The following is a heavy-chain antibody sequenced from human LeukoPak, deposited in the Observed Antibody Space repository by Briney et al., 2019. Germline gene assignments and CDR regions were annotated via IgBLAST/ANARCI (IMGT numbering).Heavy chain of an antibody. CDR1: GFTFSTYS. Sequence: GGSLRLSCAASGFTFSTYSMSWVRQAPRKGLEWVASISSSSTYIYYVDSVKGRFTISRDNAKNSLYLQMNSLRAEEMAVYYCARHSSYKSGWGPFDYWGQGTLVTVSS. D-gene: IGHD6-19*01. CDR3: ARHSSYKSGWGPFDY. CDR2: ISSSSTYI. J-gene: IGHJ4*02. V-gene: IGHV3-21*01.